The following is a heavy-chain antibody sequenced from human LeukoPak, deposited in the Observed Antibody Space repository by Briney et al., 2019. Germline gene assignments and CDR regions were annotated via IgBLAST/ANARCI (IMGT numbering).Heavy chain of an antibody. V-gene: IGHV4-4*02. CDR1: GGSISSSNW. Sequence: SETLSLTCAVSGGSISSSNWWSWVRQPPGKGLEWIGEIYHSGSTNYNPSLKSRVTISVDKSKNQFSLKLSSVTAADTAVYYCARSGPSYYYYYMDVWGKGTTVTVSS. CDR3: ARSGPSYYYYYMDV. J-gene: IGHJ6*03. CDR2: IYHSGST. D-gene: IGHD1-26*01.